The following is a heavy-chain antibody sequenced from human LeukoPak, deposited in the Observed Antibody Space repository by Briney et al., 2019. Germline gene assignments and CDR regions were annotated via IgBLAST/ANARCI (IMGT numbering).Heavy chain of an antibody. CDR3: AKDGLNYDFWSGYYPLGAFDI. D-gene: IGHD3-3*01. CDR1: GFTFSSYA. V-gene: IGHV3-23*01. CDR2: ISGSGGST. Sequence: PGGSLRLSCAASGFTFSSYAMSWVRQAPGKGLEWVSSISGSGGSTYYADSVKGRFTISRDNSKNTLYLQMNSLRGEDTAVYYCAKDGLNYDFWSGYYPLGAFDIWGQGTMVTVSS. J-gene: IGHJ3*02.